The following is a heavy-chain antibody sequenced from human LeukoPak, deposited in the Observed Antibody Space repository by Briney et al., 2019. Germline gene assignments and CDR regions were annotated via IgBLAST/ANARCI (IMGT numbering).Heavy chain of an antibody. V-gene: IGHV4-61*02. Sequence: SETLSLTCTVSGGSISSSNYYWSWIRQPAGKGLEWIGRIYTSGTTNYNPSLKSRVTISIDTSKNQFSLKLSSVTAANTAVYYCARGLWFGDENPPYFDYWGQGTLVTVSS. D-gene: IGHD3-10*01. CDR3: ARGLWFGDENPPYFDY. CDR1: GGSISSSNYY. J-gene: IGHJ4*02. CDR2: IYTSGTT.